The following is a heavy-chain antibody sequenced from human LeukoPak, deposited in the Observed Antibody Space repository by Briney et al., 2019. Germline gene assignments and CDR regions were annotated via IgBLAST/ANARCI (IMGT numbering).Heavy chain of an antibody. CDR1: GYTFITYY. CDR2: INPSGGGT. D-gene: IGHD3-22*01. CDR3: ARGAPPTYSDSRGYLDY. J-gene: IGHJ4*02. V-gene: IGHV1-46*01. Sequence: GASVKVSCKASGYTFITYYIYWVRQAPGQGLECVGIINPSGGGTNYAQKFQGRVTVTTDMSTTTVYMKLSSLTSEDTAVYYCARGAPPTYSDSRGYLDYWGQGTQVTVSS.